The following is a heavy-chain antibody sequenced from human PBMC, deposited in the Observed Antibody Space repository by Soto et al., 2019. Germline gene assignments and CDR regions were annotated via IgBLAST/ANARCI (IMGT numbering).Heavy chain of an antibody. CDR1: GFTFSTYD. Sequence: GGSLRLSCAASGFTFSTYDMNWVRQSPGQGLEWVSYISSSGSTIYYADSMQGRFTISRDNARNSLYLQMNSLRAEDTAVYYCARESGGSTRPDYYGMDVWGQGTTVTVSS. D-gene: IGHD2-15*01. CDR2: ISSSGSTI. CDR3: ARESGGSTRPDYYGMDV. J-gene: IGHJ6*02. V-gene: IGHV3-48*03.